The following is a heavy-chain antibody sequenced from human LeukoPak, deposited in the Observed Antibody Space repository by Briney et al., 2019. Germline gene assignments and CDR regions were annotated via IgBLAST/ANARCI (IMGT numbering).Heavy chain of an antibody. J-gene: IGHJ4*02. CDR2: IYYSGST. CDR3: ARGSPVGGHDY. CDR1: GGSISCSSYY. D-gene: IGHD3-16*01. V-gene: IGHV4-39*07. Sequence: SETLSLTCTVSGGSISCSSYYWGWLRQPPGKGLEWIGSIYYSGSTYYNPSLKSRVTISVDTSKNQFSLKLSSVTAADTAVYYCARGSPVGGHDYWGQGTLVTVSS.